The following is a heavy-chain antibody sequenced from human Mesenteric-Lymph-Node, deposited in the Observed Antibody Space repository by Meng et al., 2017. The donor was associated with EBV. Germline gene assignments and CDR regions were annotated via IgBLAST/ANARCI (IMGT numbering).Heavy chain of an antibody. CDR3: AGWSARLEY. D-gene: IGHD3-3*01. V-gene: IGHV2-5*02. J-gene: IGHJ4*02. CDR1: GFSLSTRGVL. CDR2: VYWDDDK. Sequence: TLKRSGPTRVKPTHTLTLTYTFSGFSLSTRGVLVGWIRQPPGQALEWIALVYWDDDKRYSPSLKSRLSITKNTSKNQVVLTMADMDPVDTGTYYCAGWSARLEYWGPGTLVTVSS.